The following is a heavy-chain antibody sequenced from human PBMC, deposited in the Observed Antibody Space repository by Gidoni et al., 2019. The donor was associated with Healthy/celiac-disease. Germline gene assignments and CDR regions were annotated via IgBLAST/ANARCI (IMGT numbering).Heavy chain of an antibody. CDR1: GFTFSSYG. CDR2: ISYDGSNK. Sequence: QVQLVESGGGVVQPGRSLRLSCAASGFTFSSYGMHWVRQAPGKGLEWVAVISYDGSNKYYADSVKGRFTISRDNSKNTLYLQMNSLRAEDTAVYYCAKDGSRRYGKEYYYYYGMDVWGQGTTVTVSS. CDR3: AKDGSRRYGKEYYYYYGMDV. V-gene: IGHV3-30*18. D-gene: IGHD2-15*01. J-gene: IGHJ6*02.